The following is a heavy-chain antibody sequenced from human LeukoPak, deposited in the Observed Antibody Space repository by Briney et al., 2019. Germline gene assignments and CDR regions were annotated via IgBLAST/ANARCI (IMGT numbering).Heavy chain of an antibody. CDR1: GFTLITYS. D-gene: IGHD5/OR15-5a*01. V-gene: IGHV3-23*01. CDR2: ISGSGGST. J-gene: IGHJ6*03. Sequence: PGGSLRLSCAASGFTLITYSMNWVRQAPGKGLEWVSAISGSGGSTYYADSVKGRFTISRDNSKNTLYLQMNSLRAEDTAVYYCAKDQGLPGYYYYMGVWGKGTTVTVSS. CDR3: AKDQGLPGYYYYMGV.